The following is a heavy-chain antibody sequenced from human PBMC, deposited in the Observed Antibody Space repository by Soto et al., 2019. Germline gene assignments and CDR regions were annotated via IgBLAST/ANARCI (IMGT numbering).Heavy chain of an antibody. CDR2: ILPIFGTA. J-gene: IGHJ6*02. V-gene: IGHV1-69*13. D-gene: IGHD3-16*02. CDR1: GGTFSSYA. CDR3: ARGDYVWGSYPPVGGMDV. Sequence: GASMKVSFKAFGGTFSSYAISWVRQAPGQGLEWLGGILPIFGTANYAQKFQGRVTITADESTSTAYMELSSPRSEDTAVYYCARGDYVWGSYPPVGGMDVWGQGTTVTVSS.